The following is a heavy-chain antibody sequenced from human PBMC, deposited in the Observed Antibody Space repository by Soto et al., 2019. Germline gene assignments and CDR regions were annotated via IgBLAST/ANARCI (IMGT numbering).Heavy chain of an antibody. V-gene: IGHV4-59*01. CDR3: ARSYCADSVSCNWFDP. J-gene: IGHJ5*02. D-gene: IGHD2-8*02. Sequence: QVQLQESGPGLVKSSETLSITCSVSGDSSSTYYWGWIRQPRGKGLEWIGYINYSGRSNHNPSLKSRLSISVDASKNQVSLKLTSVTAADTAVYYCARSYCADSVSCNWFDPWGQGTLVVVSS. CDR2: INYSGRS. CDR1: GDSSSTYY.